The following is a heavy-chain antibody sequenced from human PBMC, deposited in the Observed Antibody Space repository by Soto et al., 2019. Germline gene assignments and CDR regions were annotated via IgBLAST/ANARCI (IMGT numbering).Heavy chain of an antibody. D-gene: IGHD1-26*01. Sequence: QVQLVESGGGVVQPGRSLRLSCAASGFTFSSYGMHWVRQAPGKGLEWVAVISYDGSNKYYGDSVRGRFTISRDNSKNTLYLQMNSLRAEDTAVYYCAKGELINPQLFEFWGQGALVTVSS. CDR1: GFTFSSYG. CDR2: ISYDGSNK. J-gene: IGHJ4*02. CDR3: AKGELINPQLFEF. V-gene: IGHV3-30*18.